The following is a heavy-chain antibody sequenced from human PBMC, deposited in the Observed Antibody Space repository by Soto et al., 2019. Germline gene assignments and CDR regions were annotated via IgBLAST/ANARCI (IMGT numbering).Heavy chain of an antibody. Sequence: QVHLVQSGAEVKKPGSSVRVSCKTSGYHCSNYAISWVRQAPGQGLEWMGWINTGSGYTNYAHDRVTMTKDASTYTAYLEVTSLRSDATAMYYCARDRVYTGGSDADYWGQGTLVTVSS. CDR1: GYHCSNYA. CDR3: ARDRVYTGGSDADY. J-gene: IGHJ4*02. V-gene: IGHV1-18*01. CDR2: INTGSGYT. D-gene: IGHD2-8*02.